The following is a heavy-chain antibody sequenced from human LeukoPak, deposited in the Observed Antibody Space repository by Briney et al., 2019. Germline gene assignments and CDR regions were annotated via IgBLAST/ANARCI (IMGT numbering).Heavy chain of an antibody. CDR2: IIPILGIA. Sequence: ASVKVSCKASGGTFSSYAISWVRQAPGQGLEWMGRIIPILGIANYAQKFQGRVTITADKSTSTAYMELSSLRSEDTAVYYCARDPNSGVLGDIWGQGTMVTVSS. CDR3: ARDPNSGVLGDI. J-gene: IGHJ3*02. V-gene: IGHV1-69*04. D-gene: IGHD1-26*01. CDR1: GGTFSSYA.